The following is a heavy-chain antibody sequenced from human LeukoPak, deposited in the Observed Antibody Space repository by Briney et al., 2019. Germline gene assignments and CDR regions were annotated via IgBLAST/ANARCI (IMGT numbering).Heavy chain of an antibody. CDR1: GFTFSTYG. CDR2: IYYDGSNK. CDR3: AKGSTMYTAYYFDY. Sequence: GGSLRLSCAASGFTFSTYGMHWVRQAPGKGLEWVAVIYYDGSNKNYENSVKDRFTISRDNSKNTLYVQMNSLRAEDTAVYYCAKGSTMYTAYYFDYWGQGTLVTVSS. V-gene: IGHV3-30*18. J-gene: IGHJ4*02. D-gene: IGHD3-10*02.